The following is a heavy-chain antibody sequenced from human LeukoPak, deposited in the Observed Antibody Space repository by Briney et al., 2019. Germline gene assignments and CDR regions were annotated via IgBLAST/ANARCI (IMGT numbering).Heavy chain of an antibody. CDR3: ARAISYYDSSGYYPYNWFDP. D-gene: IGHD3-22*01. CDR2: INHRGST. J-gene: IGHJ5*02. Sequence: SETLSLTCAVYGGSFSGYYWSWIRQPPGKGLEWIGEINHRGSTNYNPSLKSRVTMSVDTSKNRFSLKLSSVTAADTAVYYCARAISYYDSSGYYPYNWFDPWGQGTLVTVSS. CDR1: GGSFSGYY. V-gene: IGHV4-34*01.